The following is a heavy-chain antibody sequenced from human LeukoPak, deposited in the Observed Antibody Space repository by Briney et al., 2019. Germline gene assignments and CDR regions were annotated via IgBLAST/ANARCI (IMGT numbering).Heavy chain of an antibody. CDR2: IKQDGREI. D-gene: IGHD2-15*01. V-gene: IGHV3-7*01. J-gene: IGHJ4*02. CDR3: AKADLPIVVVVAATSDY. CDR1: GFTLSSYW. Sequence: GGSLRLSCAASGFTLSSYWMSWVRQAPGKGLEWVANIKQDGREIYYVDSVKGRFTISRDNSKNTLYLQMDSLRAEDTAVYYCAKADLPIVVVVAATSDYWGQGTLVTVSS.